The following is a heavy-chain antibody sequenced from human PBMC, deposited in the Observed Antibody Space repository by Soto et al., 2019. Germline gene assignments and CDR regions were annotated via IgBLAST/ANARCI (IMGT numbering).Heavy chain of an antibody. CDR3: ARGTPRVSGATMIVVAHHPFDY. Sequence: QVQLVQSGAEVKKPGASVKVSCKASGYTFTGYYMHWVRQAPGQGLEWMGWINPNSGGTNYAQKFQGWVTMTRDTSISTAYMELSRLRSDDTAVYYCARGTPRVSGATMIVVAHHPFDYWGQGTLVTVSS. CDR1: GYTFTGYY. CDR2: INPNSGGT. D-gene: IGHD3-22*01. J-gene: IGHJ4*02. V-gene: IGHV1-2*04.